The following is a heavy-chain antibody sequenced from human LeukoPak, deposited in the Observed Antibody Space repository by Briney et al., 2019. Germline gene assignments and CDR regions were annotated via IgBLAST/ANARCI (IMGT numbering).Heavy chain of an antibody. D-gene: IGHD5-18*01. CDR1: GFSISSYS. CDR2: ISNGGSI. CDR3: ARDFSYGSGFDY. Sequence: GGSLRLSCAASGFSISSYSLHWVRQAPGKGLQYVSGISNGGSIDYANSVKGRFTISRDNSKNTLYLQMGSLRPEDMAVYYCARDFSYGSGFDYWGQGILVTVSS. J-gene: IGHJ4*02. V-gene: IGHV3-64*01.